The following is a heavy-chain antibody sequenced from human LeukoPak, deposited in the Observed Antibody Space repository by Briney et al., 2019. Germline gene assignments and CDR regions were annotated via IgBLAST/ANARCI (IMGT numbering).Heavy chain of an antibody. CDR2: IRGDGATM. V-gene: IGHV3-23*01. D-gene: IGHD3-3*01. CDR3: AKDYEGVDY. CDR1: GFTVSSNY. Sequence: GGSLRLSCAASGFTVSSNYMSWVRQAPGKGLEWVSAIRGDGATMFYADSVKGRITVSRDNSKNTLYLQMNGLRAEDTAVYYCAKDYEGVDYWGQGTLVTVSS. J-gene: IGHJ4*02.